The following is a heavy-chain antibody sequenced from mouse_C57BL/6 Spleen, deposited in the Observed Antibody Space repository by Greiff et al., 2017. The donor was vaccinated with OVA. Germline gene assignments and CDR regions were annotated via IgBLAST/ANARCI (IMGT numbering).Heavy chain of an antibody. Sequence: QVQLQQSGPELVKPGASVKISCKASGYAFSSSWMNWVKQRPGKGLEWIGRIYPGDGDTNYNGKFKGKATLTAEKSSSTAYMQLSSLTSEDSAVYFCARGGGNYGSSRFAYWGQGTLVTVSA. CDR3: ARGGGNYGSSRFAY. V-gene: IGHV1-82*01. D-gene: IGHD1-1*01. CDR2: IYPGDGDT. J-gene: IGHJ3*01. CDR1: GYAFSSSW.